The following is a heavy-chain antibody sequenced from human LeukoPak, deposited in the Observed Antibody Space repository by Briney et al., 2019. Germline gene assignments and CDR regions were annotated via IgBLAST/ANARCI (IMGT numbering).Heavy chain of an antibody. CDR2: ISGGGGST. J-gene: IGHJ3*02. V-gene: IGHV3-23*01. D-gene: IGHD5-12*01. Sequence: VGSLRLSCAASGFTFSSYSMTWVRQAPGKGLQWVSDISGGGGSTYYADSVKGRFTISRDNSKNTLYLQMHSLRAEDTAVYHCAIYGGSGTNAFDMWGQRTMVTVSS. CDR1: GFTFSSYS. CDR3: AIYGGSGTNAFDM.